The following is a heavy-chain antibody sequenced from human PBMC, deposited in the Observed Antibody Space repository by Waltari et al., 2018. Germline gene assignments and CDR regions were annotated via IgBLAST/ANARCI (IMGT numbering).Heavy chain of an antibody. CDR3: AKVPDYGDYFIDY. J-gene: IGHJ4*02. D-gene: IGHD4-17*01. CDR1: GFTFSSYA. V-gene: IGHV3-23*04. Sequence: EVQLVESGGGLVQPGGSLRLSCAASGFTFSSYAMSWFRQAPGKGLGWVSAISGSGGSTYYADSVKGRFTISRDNSKNTLYLQMNSLRAEDTAVYYCAKVPDYGDYFIDYWGQGTLVTVSS. CDR2: ISGSGGST.